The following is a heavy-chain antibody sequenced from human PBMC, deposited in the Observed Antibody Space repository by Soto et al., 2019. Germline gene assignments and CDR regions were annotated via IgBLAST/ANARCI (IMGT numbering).Heavy chain of an antibody. CDR1: GYTFTGYY. Sequence: AAVKVSCKASGYTFTGYYMHWVRQARGQGLEWMGWINPNSGGTNYAQKFQGWVNMTRDTSISTAYMELSRLRSDDTAVYYCARDLGPDSSPYYRTLSGAPRYYYHGMDVWGQGTPVTVSS. J-gene: IGHJ6*02. CDR3: ARDLGPDSSPYYRTLSGAPRYYYHGMDV. CDR2: INPNSGGT. D-gene: IGHD3-22*01. V-gene: IGHV1-2*04.